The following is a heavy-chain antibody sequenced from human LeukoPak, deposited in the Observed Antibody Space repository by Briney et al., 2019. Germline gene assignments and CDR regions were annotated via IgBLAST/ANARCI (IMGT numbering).Heavy chain of an antibody. Sequence: GASVKVSCKASGYTFISYGISWVRQAPGQGLESMGWISAYNGNTKYAQNLQGRVTMTTDTSTTTAYMELRSLRSDDTAVYYCARDWAIAARTNCFDPWGQGTLVTVSS. CDR2: ISAYNGNT. V-gene: IGHV1-18*01. CDR1: GYTFISYG. CDR3: ARDWAIAARTNCFDP. J-gene: IGHJ5*02. D-gene: IGHD6-6*01.